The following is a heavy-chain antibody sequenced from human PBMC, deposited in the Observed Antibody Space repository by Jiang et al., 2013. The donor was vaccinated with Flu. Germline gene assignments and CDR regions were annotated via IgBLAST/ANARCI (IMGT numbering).Heavy chain of an antibody. D-gene: IGHD2-8*01. CDR3: ASTGVGWYFDL. Sequence: LKSRVTISVDRSKNQFSLKLSSVTAADTAVYYCASTGVGWYFDLWGRGTLVTVSS. J-gene: IGHJ2*01. V-gene: IGHV4-30-2*01.